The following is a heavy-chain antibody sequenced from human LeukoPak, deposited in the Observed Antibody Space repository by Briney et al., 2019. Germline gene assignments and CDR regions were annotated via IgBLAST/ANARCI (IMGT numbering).Heavy chain of an antibody. J-gene: IGHJ6*03. CDR2: ISYDGSNK. CDR1: GFTFRSYA. D-gene: IGHD6-19*01. V-gene: IGHV3-30-3*01. Sequence: PGGSLRLSCAASGFTFRSYAMHWVRQAPGKGLEWVAVISYDGSNKYYADSVKGRFTISRDNSKNTLYLQMNSLRAEDTAVYYCARNIRSSSGWYTSYYHYYYYMDVWGKGTTVTVSS. CDR3: ARNIRSSSGWYTSYYHYYYYMDV.